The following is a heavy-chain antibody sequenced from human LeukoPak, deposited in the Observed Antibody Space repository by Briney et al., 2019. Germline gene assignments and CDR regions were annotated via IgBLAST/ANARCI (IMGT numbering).Heavy chain of an antibody. CDR1: GASIRSYY. Sequence: SETLSLTCTVSGASIRSYYWNWLRQPPGKGLEWIGYINYSGSINFNPSLKSRATISMDTSKHHFSLKLSSVTAADTAVYYCARDTRSYDSSGYYFFDFWGQGTLVTVSS. CDR2: INYSGSI. J-gene: IGHJ4*02. V-gene: IGHV4-59*01. D-gene: IGHD3-22*01. CDR3: ARDTRSYDSSGYYFFDF.